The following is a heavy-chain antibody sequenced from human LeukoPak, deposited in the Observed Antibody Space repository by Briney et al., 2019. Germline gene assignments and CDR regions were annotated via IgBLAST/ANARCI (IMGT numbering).Heavy chain of an antibody. CDR1: GYTFTSYD. CDR2: MNPNSGNT. D-gene: IGHD3-16*02. Sequence: ASVKVSCKASGYTFTSYDINWVRQATGQGLEWMGWMNPNSGNTGYAQKFQGRVTMTRNTSISTAYMELSSLRSEDTAVYYCARGRGYDYVWGSYHLYYFDYWGQGTLVTVSS. CDR3: ARGRGYDYVWGSYHLYYFDY. J-gene: IGHJ4*02. V-gene: IGHV1-8*01.